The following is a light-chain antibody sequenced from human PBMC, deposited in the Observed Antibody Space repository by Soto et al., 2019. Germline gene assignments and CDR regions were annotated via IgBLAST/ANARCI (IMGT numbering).Light chain of an antibody. CDR1: QSVSSSF. CDR2: GTS. J-gene: IGKJ1*01. CDR3: QQYESSPWT. V-gene: IGKV3-20*01. Sequence: EIVVTQSPGTLSLSPGERATLSFRASQSVSSSFVAWFQQKPGQAPRLLIYGTSSRATGIPDRFSGSGSGTDFTLTINGLEPEDFAMYFCQQYESSPWTFGQGTKVDI.